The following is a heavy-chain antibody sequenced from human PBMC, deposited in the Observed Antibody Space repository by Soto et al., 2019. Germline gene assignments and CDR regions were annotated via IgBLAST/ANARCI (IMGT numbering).Heavy chain of an antibody. CDR1: GGDISSGDYY. CDR3: KGHPELREAVEGFDP. CDR2: IYHVGST. Sequence: SETLSLTCTVSGGDISSGDYYWAWIRQPPGKGLEWIASIYHVGSTFYNSSLESRVTISVDMSKNLFSLKLTSVTATDTAVYFCKGHPELREAVEGFDPWGRGTLVTVSS. D-gene: IGHD1-7*01. V-gene: IGHV4-39*01. J-gene: IGHJ5*02.